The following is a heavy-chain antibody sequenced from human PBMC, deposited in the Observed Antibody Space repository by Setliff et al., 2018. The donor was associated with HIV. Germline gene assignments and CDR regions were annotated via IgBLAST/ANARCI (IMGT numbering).Heavy chain of an antibody. CDR1: GYTLSELS. V-gene: IGHV1-24*01. CDR2: FDPQDGET. J-gene: IGHJ4*02. Sequence: GASVKISCKVYGYTLSELSIHWVRQAPGKGLEWMGYFDPQDGETVYAQKFQGRVTLTEDTSTGTAYMELSGLRSEDTAVYYGATDGIGGWLRPRPDYWGQGTQVTVSS. D-gene: IGHD5-12*01. CDR3: ATDGIGGWLRPRPDY.